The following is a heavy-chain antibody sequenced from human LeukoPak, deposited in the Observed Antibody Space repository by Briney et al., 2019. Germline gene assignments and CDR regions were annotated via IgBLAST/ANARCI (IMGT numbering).Heavy chain of an antibody. CDR2: MQYDGSVE. J-gene: IGHJ4*02. CDR1: GFSLSNYG. CDR3: AKVYRFSFDY. Sequence: GGSLRLSCAVSGFSLSNYGIHWVRQAPGKGLEWVTFMQYDGSVEFYADSVKGRFTMSRDNSRNTAFLQMCGLRSEDTAVYFCAKVYRFSFDYWGQGTLVTVSS. V-gene: IGHV3-30*02. D-gene: IGHD3-3*01.